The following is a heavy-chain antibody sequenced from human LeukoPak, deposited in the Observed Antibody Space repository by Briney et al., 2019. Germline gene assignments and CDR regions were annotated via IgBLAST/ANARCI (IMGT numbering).Heavy chain of an antibody. CDR1: GGSFSGYY. V-gene: IGHV4-34*01. CDR3: ARGPLGYFDWRRGHWFDP. Sequence: PSETLSPTCAVYGGSFSGYYWSWIRQPPGKGLEWIGEINHSGSTNYNPSLKSRVTISVDTSKNQFSLKLSSVTAADTAVYYCARGPLGYFDWRRGHWFDPWGQGTLVTVSS. D-gene: IGHD3-9*01. CDR2: INHSGST. J-gene: IGHJ5*02.